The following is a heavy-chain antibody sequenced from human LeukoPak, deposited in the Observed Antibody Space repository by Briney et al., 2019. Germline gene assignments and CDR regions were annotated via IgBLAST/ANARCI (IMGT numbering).Heavy chain of an antibody. V-gene: IGHV3-64*01. CDR2: ISSNGGST. CDR3: ATLDYGDYDGGFDY. Sequence: GGSLRLSCAVSGFTFSSYAMHWVRQAPGKGLEYVSAISSNGGSTYYANSVKGRFTISRDNSKNTLYLQMGSLRAEDMAVYYCATLDYGDYDGGFDYWGQGTLVTVSS. J-gene: IGHJ4*02. CDR1: GFTFSSYA. D-gene: IGHD4-17*01.